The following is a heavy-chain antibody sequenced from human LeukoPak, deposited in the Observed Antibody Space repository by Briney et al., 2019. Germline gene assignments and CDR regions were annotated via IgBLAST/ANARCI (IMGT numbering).Heavy chain of an antibody. Sequence: SETLPLTCAVSGASISSGYYWAWVRQPPGKGLEWIASIHGTGNTYYNPPLKSRVTMSLDTSKNHFSLTLKSVTAADTAVYFCASGSGHLFDDWGQGTLVTVSS. D-gene: IGHD2-15*01. CDR3: ASGSGHLFDD. CDR1: GASISSGYY. J-gene: IGHJ4*02. CDR2: IHGTGNT. V-gene: IGHV4-38-2*01.